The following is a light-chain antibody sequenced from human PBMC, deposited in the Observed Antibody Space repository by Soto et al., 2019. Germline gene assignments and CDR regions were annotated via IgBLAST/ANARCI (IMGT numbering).Light chain of an antibody. CDR3: QQYGSSRT. CDR2: GAS. V-gene: IGKV3-20*01. J-gene: IGKJ1*01. Sequence: LTHSPGTLSFSPLQRATLSCMASQSVSSSYLAWYQQKPGQAPRLLIYGASSRATGIPDRFSGSGSGTDFTLTISRLEPEDCAVYYCQQYGSSRTFGQGTKV. CDR1: QSVSSSY.